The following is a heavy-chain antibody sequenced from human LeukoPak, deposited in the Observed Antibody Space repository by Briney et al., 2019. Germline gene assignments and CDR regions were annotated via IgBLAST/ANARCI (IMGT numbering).Heavy chain of an antibody. V-gene: IGHV1-2*02. J-gene: IGHJ3*02. D-gene: IGHD5-12*01. CDR3: ARDGGEEDSGYDYSEAFDI. CDR2: INPNSGGT. CDR1: GYTFTGYY. Sequence: ASVKVSCKASGYTFTGYYMHWVRQAPGQGLEWMGWINPNSGGTNYAQKFQGRVTMTRDTSTSTVYMELSSLRSEDTAVYYCARDGGEEDSGYDYSEAFDIWGQGTMVTVSS.